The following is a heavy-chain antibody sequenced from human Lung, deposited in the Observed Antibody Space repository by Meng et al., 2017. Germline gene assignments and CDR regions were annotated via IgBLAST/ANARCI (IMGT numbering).Heavy chain of an antibody. CDR1: GFTFSRNA. V-gene: IGHV3-30*01. CDR3: ARNNYGDYYFDY. Sequence: QVQMGGSGGGVVQPGRSLRLSCAASGFTFSRNAMHWVRQAPGKGLEWVAAISYDGSNQHYADSVKGRFTISRDNSENTLYLQMNSLRAEDTAVYYCARNNYGDYYFDYWGQGTLVTVPS. J-gene: IGHJ4*02. D-gene: IGHD4-17*01. CDR2: ISYDGSNQ.